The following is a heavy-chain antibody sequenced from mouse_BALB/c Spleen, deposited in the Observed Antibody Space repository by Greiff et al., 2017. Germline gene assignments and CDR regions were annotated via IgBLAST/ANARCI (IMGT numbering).Heavy chain of an antibody. V-gene: IGHV5-6*01. J-gene: IGHJ3*01. D-gene: IGHD3-2*01. CDR3: AKDSSGYVLY. CDR2: ISSGGSYT. Sequence: EVQLVESGGDLVKPGGSLKLSCAASGFTFSSYGMSWVRQTPDKRLEWVATISSGGSYTYYPDSVKGRFTISRDNAKNTLYLQMSSLKSEDTAMYYCAKDSSGYVLYWGQGTLVTVSA. CDR1: GFTFSSYG.